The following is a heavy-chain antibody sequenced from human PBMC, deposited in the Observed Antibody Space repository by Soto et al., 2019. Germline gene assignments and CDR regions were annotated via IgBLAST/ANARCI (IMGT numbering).Heavy chain of an antibody. Sequence: PGGPLRLSCAASDFSLSPYWMHWVRQVPGRGLEWVARLSSDGFGAAYADSVKGRFFISRDIARNTLSLQMNSLRADDTAVYYCARDLGGPDPWGQGTQVTVSS. CDR3: ARDLGGPDP. D-gene: IGHD3-16*01. CDR1: DFSLSPYW. CDR2: LSSDGFGA. J-gene: IGHJ5*02. V-gene: IGHV3-74*03.